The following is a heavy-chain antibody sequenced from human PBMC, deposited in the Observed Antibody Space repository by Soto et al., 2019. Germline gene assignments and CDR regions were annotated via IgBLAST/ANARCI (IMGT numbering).Heavy chain of an antibody. Sequence: SETLSLTCTVSGGSISSSGYYWGWIRQPPGKGLEWIGSIYYDGGTYYNPSLKSRVIISVDTSRNQFSLKLTSVTAADTAVYYCASGYINSVFDIWGQGTMVTVSS. CDR2: IYYDGGT. V-gene: IGHV4-39*01. CDR1: GGSISSSGYY. J-gene: IGHJ3*02. CDR3: ASGYINSVFDI. D-gene: IGHD5-12*01.